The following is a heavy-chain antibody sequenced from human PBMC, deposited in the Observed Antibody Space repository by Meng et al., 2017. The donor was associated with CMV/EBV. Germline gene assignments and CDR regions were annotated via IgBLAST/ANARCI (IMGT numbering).Heavy chain of an antibody. J-gene: IGHJ4*02. V-gene: IGHV3-33*06. Sequence: TFSGYGRHWVRQAPGKGLEWVEVIWYDGSNKYYADSVKGRFTISRDNSKNTLYLQMNSLRAEDTAVYYCAKPYCSSTSCYTGRGGFDYWGQGTLVTVSS. D-gene: IGHD2-2*02. CDR3: AKPYCSSTSCYTGRGGFDY. CDR2: IWYDGSNK. CDR1: TFSGYG.